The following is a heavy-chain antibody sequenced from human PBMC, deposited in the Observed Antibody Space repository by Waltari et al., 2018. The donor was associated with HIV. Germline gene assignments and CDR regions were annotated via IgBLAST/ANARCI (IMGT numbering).Heavy chain of an antibody. Sequence: QVQLVQSGAEVKKPGASVKVSCKASAYIFNSNYGITWVRQAPGQGLEWMGWISVYNSNTNYAQKLQGRITMTTDTSTRTTYMELRSLRSDDTAVYYCARDRADDIWTGPLGPWGQGTLVTVSS. CDR3: ARDRADDIWTGPLGP. D-gene: IGHD3-9*01. CDR1: AYIFNSNYG. CDR2: ISVYNSNT. V-gene: IGHV1-18*01. J-gene: IGHJ5*02.